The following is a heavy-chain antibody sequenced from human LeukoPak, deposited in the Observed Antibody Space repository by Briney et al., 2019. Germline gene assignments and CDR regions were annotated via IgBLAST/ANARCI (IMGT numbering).Heavy chain of an antibody. V-gene: IGHV4-59*01. Sequence: SETLSLTCTVSGGSISSYYWSWIRQPLGKGLEWIGYIYYSGSTNYNPSLKSRVTISVDTSKNQFSLKLSSVAAADTAVYYCARDQHGFLDYWGQGTLVTVSS. CDR2: IYYSGST. CDR1: GGSISSYY. J-gene: IGHJ4*02. D-gene: IGHD2-21*01. CDR3: ARDQHGFLDY.